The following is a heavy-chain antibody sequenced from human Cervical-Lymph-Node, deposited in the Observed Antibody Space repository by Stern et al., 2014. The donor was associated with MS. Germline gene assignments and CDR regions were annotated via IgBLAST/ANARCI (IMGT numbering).Heavy chain of an antibody. Sequence: VQLVQSGAEVKKPGASVKVSCKASGYTFTNYFIHWVRQAPGQGLQWLGWINPHRGETNYAQKFRGWVSMARDTSINTTFMDFNRLRPYDTALYYCARYRRGGWXDXWGHGTLVTVSS. CDR2: INPHRGET. D-gene: IGHD6-19*01. V-gene: IGHV1-2*04. J-gene: IGHJ5*01. CDR1: GYTFTNYF. CDR3: ARYRRGGWXDX.